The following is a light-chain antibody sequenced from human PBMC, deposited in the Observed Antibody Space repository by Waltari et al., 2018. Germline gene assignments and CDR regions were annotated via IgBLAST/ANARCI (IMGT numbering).Light chain of an antibody. CDR3: QQYGSSSWS. CDR1: QSISSNY. J-gene: IGKJ1*01. V-gene: IGKV3-20*01. Sequence: EIVLTQSPGTLSLSPGERATLSCRASQSISSNYLAWYQQKPGQAPRLRIYGASSRATGVPDRFSGSGSGTDFILTISRLEPEDFAVYYCQQYGSSSWSFGQGTEVEI. CDR2: GAS.